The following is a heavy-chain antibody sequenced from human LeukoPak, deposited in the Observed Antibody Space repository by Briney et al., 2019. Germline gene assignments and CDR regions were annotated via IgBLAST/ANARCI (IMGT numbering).Heavy chain of an antibody. CDR2: IHYDGRA. Sequence: SETLSLTFTVSGRSISSANHFWSWVRQSPGGGLEWVGFIHYDGRAHYNPSLKSRVSMSQDMSKNQFSLSLSSVTAADTAIYYCAREVITPGDSDGFDLWGQGTMVSVSS. J-gene: IGHJ3*01. CDR3: AREVITPGDSDGFDL. CDR1: GRSISSANHF. V-gene: IGHV4-30-4*08. D-gene: IGHD2-2*01.